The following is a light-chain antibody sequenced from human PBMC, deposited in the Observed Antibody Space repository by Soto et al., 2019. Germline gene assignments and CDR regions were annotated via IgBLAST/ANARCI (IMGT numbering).Light chain of an antibody. J-gene: IGKJ5*01. CDR1: QSVSSNY. V-gene: IGKV3D-20*02. CDR2: DAS. Sequence: EIVMTQSPATLSVSPGERATLSCRASQSVSSNYLAWYQQKPGQAPRLLIYDASRRVTGIPARFSGSGSGTDFTLTLSSLEPEDFAVYYCQQRAGSSTFGQGTRLEIK. CDR3: QQRAGSST.